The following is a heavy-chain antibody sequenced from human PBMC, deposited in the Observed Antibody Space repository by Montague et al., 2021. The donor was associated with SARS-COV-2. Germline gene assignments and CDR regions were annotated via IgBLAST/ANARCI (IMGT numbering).Heavy chain of an antibody. Sequence: SETLSLTCTVSGGSISSYYWSWIRQPPGKGLEWIGYINYSGSTNYNPSLKSRVTISVDTSKNQFSLKLSSVTAADTAVYYCARDGVDYYDGSGYSGAECVHWFDPWGQGTLVTVSS. V-gene: IGHV4-59*01. CDR2: INYSGST. CDR1: GGSISSYY. CDR3: ARDGVDYYDGSGYSGAECVHWFDP. J-gene: IGHJ5*02. D-gene: IGHD3-22*01.